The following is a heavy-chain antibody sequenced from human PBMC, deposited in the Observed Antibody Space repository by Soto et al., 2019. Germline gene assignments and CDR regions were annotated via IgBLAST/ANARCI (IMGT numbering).Heavy chain of an antibody. CDR1: GFPVSTYG. D-gene: IGHD3-10*01. CDR2: ISRDAGIK. V-gene: IGHV3-30*03. J-gene: IGHJ4*02. Sequence: QVQLVESGGGVVQPGRSLRLSCAVSGFPVSTYGMNWVRQAPGKGLEWVAVISRDAGIKYYADSVKGRFTISRDNSRNTLFLEMNRLRGDDVAVYYCTGEVASGYWGQGTLVTVSS. CDR3: TGEVASGY.